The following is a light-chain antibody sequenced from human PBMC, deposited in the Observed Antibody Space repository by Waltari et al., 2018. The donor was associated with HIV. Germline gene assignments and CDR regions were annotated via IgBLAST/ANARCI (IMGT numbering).Light chain of an antibody. Sequence: EIVLTQSPGTLSLSPGERATLSCRASQSVSSNYLAWYQQKPCQSPRLHIYDASRRATGIPDKFSGSGSGTDFTLTISRLEPEDFAVYHCQQYGSAPRTFGQGTKVEIK. CDR1: QSVSSNY. J-gene: IGKJ1*01. CDR2: DAS. CDR3: QQYGSAPRT. V-gene: IGKV3-20*01.